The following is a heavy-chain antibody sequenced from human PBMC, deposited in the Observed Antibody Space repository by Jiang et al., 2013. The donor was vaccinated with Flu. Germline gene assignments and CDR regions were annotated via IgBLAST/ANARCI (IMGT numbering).Heavy chain of an antibody. Sequence: KPTQTLTLTCTFSGFSLSTSGVGVGWIRQPPGKALEWLALIYWNDDKRYSPSLKSRLTITKDTSKNQVVLTMTNMDPVDTATYYCAHSPPIYDFWSGYYTGLGLWYFDYWGQGTLVTVSS. CDR3: AHSPPIYDFWSGYYTGLGLWYFDY. CDR2: IYWNDDK. CDR1: GFSLSTSGVG. V-gene: IGHV2-5*01. J-gene: IGHJ4*02. D-gene: IGHD3-3*01.